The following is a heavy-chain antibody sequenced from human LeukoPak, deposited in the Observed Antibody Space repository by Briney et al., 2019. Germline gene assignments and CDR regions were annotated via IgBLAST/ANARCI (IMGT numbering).Heavy chain of an antibody. CDR1: EFTFSTYP. J-gene: IGHJ4*02. V-gene: IGHV3-30*01. CDR2: ISYDGSNK. Sequence: GGSLRLSCAASEFTFSTYPMHWVRQAPGKGLEWVAVISYDGSNKNYADSVKGRFAISRDNAENTLYLQMNSLREEDTAVYYCARDAISRGSGAYCDYWGQGTLVTVSS. CDR3: ARDAISRGSGAYCDY. D-gene: IGHD3-10*01.